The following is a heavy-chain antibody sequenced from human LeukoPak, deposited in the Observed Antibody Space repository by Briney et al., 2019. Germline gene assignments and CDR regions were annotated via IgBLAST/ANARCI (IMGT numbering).Heavy chain of an antibody. Sequence: GGSLRLSCAASGFTFSSYGMHWVRQAPGKGLEWVAVIWYDGSNKYYADSVKGRFTISRDNSKNTLYLQMNSLRAEDTAVYYCARGIVATITSTYYYGMDVWGQGTTVTVSS. V-gene: IGHV3-33*01. CDR1: GFTFSSYG. CDR3: ARGIVATITSTYYYGMDV. J-gene: IGHJ6*02. D-gene: IGHD5-12*01. CDR2: IWYDGSNK.